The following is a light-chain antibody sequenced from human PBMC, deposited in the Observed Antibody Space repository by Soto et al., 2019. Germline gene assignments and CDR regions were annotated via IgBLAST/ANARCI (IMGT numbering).Light chain of an antibody. V-gene: IGLV1-40*01. CDR1: SSNIGAGYD. J-gene: IGLJ2*01. Sequence: QAVLTQPPSVSGAPGQRVTISCTGSSSNIGAGYDVHWYQQLPGTAPKLLIYGNSNRPSGVPDRFSGSKSGTSASLAITGLQAEDEADYDCQSYDRSLNGVVFGGGTKLTVL. CDR2: GNS. CDR3: QSYDRSLNGVV.